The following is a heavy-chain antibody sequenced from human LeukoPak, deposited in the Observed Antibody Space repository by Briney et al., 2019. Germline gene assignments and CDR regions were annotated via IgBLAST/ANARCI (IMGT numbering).Heavy chain of an antibody. D-gene: IGHD6-19*01. Sequence: GGSLRLSCEGSAFIFSGHWMNWVRQTPGKGLEWVASIKEDGSERQYVDSVKGRFSISRDNSRNTLYLQMNSLRAEDTAVYYCAGSSGYYYYGMDVWGQGATVTVSS. J-gene: IGHJ6*02. CDR1: AFIFSGHW. V-gene: IGHV3-7*01. CDR3: AGSSGYYYYGMDV. CDR2: IKEDGSER.